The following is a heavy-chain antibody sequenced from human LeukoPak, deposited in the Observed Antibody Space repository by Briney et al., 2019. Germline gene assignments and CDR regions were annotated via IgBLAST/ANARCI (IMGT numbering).Heavy chain of an antibody. CDR3: ARDHYDILTGYYIDY. V-gene: IGHV3-7*03. Sequence: GGSLRLSCAASGFTFSSYWMSWVRQAPGKGLEWVANIRQDGSEKYYVDSVKGRFTISRDNAKNSLYLQMNSLRAEDTAVYYCARDHYDILTGYYIDYWGQGTLVTVSS. CDR2: IRQDGSEK. J-gene: IGHJ4*02. D-gene: IGHD3-9*01. CDR1: GFTFSSYW.